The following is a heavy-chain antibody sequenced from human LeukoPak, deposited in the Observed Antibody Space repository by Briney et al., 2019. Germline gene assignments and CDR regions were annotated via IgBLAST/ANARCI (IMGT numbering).Heavy chain of an antibody. V-gene: IGHV1-2*02. CDR2: INPNSGGT. CDR3: ARDYYDSSGYYPHLDY. D-gene: IGHD3-22*01. Sequence: ASVKVSCKASGSTFTGYYMHWVRQAPGQRLEWMGWINPNSGGTNYAQKFQGRVTMTRDTSISTAYMELSRLRSDDTAVYYCARDYYDSSGYYPHLDYWGQGTLVTVSS. CDR1: GSTFTGYY. J-gene: IGHJ4*02.